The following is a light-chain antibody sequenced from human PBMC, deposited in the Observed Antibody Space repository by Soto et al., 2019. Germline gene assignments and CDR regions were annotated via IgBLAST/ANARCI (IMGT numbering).Light chain of an antibody. J-gene: IGLJ1*01. V-gene: IGLV2-14*01. CDR3: SSFSSGSNRYV. CDR2: AVN. CDR1: SSDVGGYNY. Sequence: QSALTQPASVSGSPGQSITISCTGTSSDVGGYNYVSWYQQHPGKAPKLMIFAVNNRPSGVSNRFSGSKSGNTASLNISGLQAEDEADYYCSSFSSGSNRYVLGTGTKV.